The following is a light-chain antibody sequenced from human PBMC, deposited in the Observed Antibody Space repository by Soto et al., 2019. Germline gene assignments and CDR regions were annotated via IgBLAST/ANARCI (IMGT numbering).Light chain of an antibody. V-gene: IGKV1-39*01. J-gene: IGKJ4*01. CDR1: QSITRN. CDR2: AAS. CDR3: QQSNFIPLT. Sequence: DIQMTKSPSSLSASVGYRVTITCRASQSITRNLNWYQQRAGKAPKLLIYAASSLHSGVPSRFLGSGSGTDFTLTISSLQPEDFATYYCQQSNFIPLTFGGGTKVEIK.